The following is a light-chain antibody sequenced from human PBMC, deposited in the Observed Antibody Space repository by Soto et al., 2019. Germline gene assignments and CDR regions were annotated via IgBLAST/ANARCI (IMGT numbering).Light chain of an antibody. J-gene: IGKJ5*01. Sequence: DILLTQSPGTLSLSPGERGTLSCRASQSISNDYLAWYQQKPGQAPRLLIFAASSRAAGIPDRFSGSGSVTDFTLTISRLEPEDFGLYYCQQYGSSPITFGQGTRLES. CDR2: AAS. V-gene: IGKV3-20*01. CDR1: QSISNDY. CDR3: QQYGSSPIT.